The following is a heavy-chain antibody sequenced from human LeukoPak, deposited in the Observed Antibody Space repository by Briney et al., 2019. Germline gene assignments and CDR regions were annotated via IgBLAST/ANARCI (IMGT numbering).Heavy chain of an antibody. Sequence: ASVKVSCKASGYTFTSYDINWVRQATGQGPEWMGWMNPNSGDTGYAQKFQGRVTMTRSTSISTAYMDLSSLRFEDTAVYYCATLRAAAGTNYFDYWGQGTLVTVSS. D-gene: IGHD6-13*01. V-gene: IGHV1-8*01. CDR3: ATLRAAAGTNYFDY. CDR1: GYTFTSYD. CDR2: MNPNSGDT. J-gene: IGHJ4*02.